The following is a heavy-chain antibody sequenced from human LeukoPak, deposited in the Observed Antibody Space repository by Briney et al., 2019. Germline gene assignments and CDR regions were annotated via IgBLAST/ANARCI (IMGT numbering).Heavy chain of an antibody. Sequence: GGSLRLSCAASGFTFSDYDMNWVRQAPGKGLEWVSYISAGESHIYYADSVRGRFTVSRDNAGNSLSLQMDSLRVEDTAVYYCTRELLSLQQGLDYWGQGTLVTVSS. CDR1: GFTFSDYD. CDR2: ISAGESHI. V-gene: IGHV3-21*01. J-gene: IGHJ4*02. D-gene: IGHD2/OR15-2a*01. CDR3: TRELLSLQQGLDY.